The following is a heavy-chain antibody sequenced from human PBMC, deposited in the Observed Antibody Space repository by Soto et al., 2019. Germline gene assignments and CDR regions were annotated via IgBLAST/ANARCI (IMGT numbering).Heavy chain of an antibody. J-gene: IGHJ4*02. Sequence: QITLKESGPPLVKPTQTLTLTCTFSGFSLSTSGVGVGWIRQPPGKALEWLALIYWDDDKRYSPSLKSRLTITKDTSKNQVVLTMTNMDPVDTATYYCARNVDTAMVIDYWGQGTLVTVSS. CDR2: IYWDDDK. D-gene: IGHD5-18*01. CDR3: ARNVDTAMVIDY. CDR1: GFSLSTSGVG. V-gene: IGHV2-5*02.